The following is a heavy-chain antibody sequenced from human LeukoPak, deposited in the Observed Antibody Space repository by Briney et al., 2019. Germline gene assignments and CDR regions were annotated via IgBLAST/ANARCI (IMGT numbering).Heavy chain of an antibody. V-gene: IGHV3-48*04. CDR1: GFTLSSYS. CDR2: ISISSSTI. D-gene: IGHD1-26*01. Sequence: GGSLRLSCAASGFTLSSYSMNWVRQAPGKGLEWVSYISISSSTIYYADSVKGRFTISRDNAKNSLYLQMNSLRAEDTAVYYCARDMAHIVGATSFDYWGQGTLVTVSS. CDR3: ARDMAHIVGATSFDY. J-gene: IGHJ4*02.